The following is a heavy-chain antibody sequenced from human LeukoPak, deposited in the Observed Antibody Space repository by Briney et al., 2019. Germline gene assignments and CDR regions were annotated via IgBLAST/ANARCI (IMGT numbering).Heavy chain of an antibody. D-gene: IGHD1-7*01. CDR1: GYTFSGYY. CDR2: INPNSGGT. J-gene: IGHJ3*02. Sequence: ASVKVSCKASGYTFSGYYVHWVRQAPGQGLEWMGWINPNSGGTNYAQKFQGRVTMTRDTSISTAYMELRRLGSDDTAVYYCARGFAEEGTTTGAFDIWGHGTMVTVSS. CDR3: ARGFAEEGTTTGAFDI. V-gene: IGHV1-2*02.